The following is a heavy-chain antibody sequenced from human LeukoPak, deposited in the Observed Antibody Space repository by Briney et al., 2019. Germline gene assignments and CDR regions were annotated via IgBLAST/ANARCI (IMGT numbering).Heavy chain of an antibody. CDR2: ISAYNGNT. D-gene: IGHD5-18*01. J-gene: IGHJ5*02. Sequence: VASVKVSCKASGYTFTSYGISWVRQAPGQGLEWMGWISAYNGNTNYAQKLQGRVTMTTDTSTSTAYVELRSLRSDDTAVYYCARDQPTAAMANHWGQGTLVTVSS. CDR3: ARDQPTAAMANH. CDR1: GYTFTSYG. V-gene: IGHV1-18*01.